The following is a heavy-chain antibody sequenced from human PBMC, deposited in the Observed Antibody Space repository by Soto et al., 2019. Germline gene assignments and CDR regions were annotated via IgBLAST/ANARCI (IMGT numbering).Heavy chain of an antibody. CDR1: GGSISSGGYY. J-gene: IGHJ3*02. D-gene: IGHD2-15*01. CDR3: AREVVVVVAATNHDTFDI. CDR2: VYYSGST. V-gene: IGHV4-61*08. Sequence: LSLTCTVSGGSISSGGYYWSWIRQHPGKGLEWIGYVYYSGSTNYNPPLKSRVTISIDTSKNQFSLRLSSVTAADTAVYYCAREVVVVVAATNHDTFDIWGQGTMVTVSS.